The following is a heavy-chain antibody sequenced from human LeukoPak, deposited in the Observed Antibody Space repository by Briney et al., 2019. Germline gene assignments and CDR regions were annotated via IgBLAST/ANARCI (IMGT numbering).Heavy chain of an antibody. D-gene: IGHD3/OR15-3a*01. CDR1: GFTFSSYA. CDR2: ISGSGGST. J-gene: IGHJ4*02. CDR3: AKGGRGLVITKYYFDY. Sequence: TGGSLRLSCAASGFTFSSYAMSWVRQAPGKGLEWVSAISGSGGSTYYADSVKGRFTISRDNSKNTLYLQMNSLRAEGTAVYYCAKGGRGLVITKYYFDYWGQGTLVTVSS. V-gene: IGHV3-23*01.